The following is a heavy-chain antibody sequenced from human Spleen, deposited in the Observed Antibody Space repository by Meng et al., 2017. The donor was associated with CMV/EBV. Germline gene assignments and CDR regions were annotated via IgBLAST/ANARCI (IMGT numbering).Heavy chain of an antibody. D-gene: IGHD3/OR15-3a*01. V-gene: IGHV3-53*01. CDR1: GFTVSSNY. Sequence: GESLKISCAASGFTVSSNYMSWVRQAPGKGLEWVSVIYSGGSTYYADSVKGRFTISRDNAQNSVYLQMSSLRAEDTAVYYCARDLGDWDSYYYYGMDVWGQGTTVTVSS. J-gene: IGHJ6*02. CDR2: IYSGGST. CDR3: ARDLGDWDSYYYYGMDV.